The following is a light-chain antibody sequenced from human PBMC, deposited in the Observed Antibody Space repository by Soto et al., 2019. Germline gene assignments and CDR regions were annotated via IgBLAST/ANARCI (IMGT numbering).Light chain of an antibody. Sequence: IEMTLSPATVSVSPGERAPLPCRASQSVSSNLAWYQQKPGQAPRLLIYGASTRATGIPARFSGSGSGTEFTLTISSLQSEDFAVYYCQHYNNWPPYTLCQGAKVDIK. J-gene: IGKJ2*01. CDR1: QSVSSN. CDR2: GAS. CDR3: QHYNNWPPYT. V-gene: IGKV3-15*01.